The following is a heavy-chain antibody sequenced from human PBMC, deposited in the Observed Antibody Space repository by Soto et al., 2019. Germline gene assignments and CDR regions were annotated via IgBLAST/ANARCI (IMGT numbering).Heavy chain of an antibody. CDR2: FDPEDGET. J-gene: IGHJ6*02. CDR3: ATTFLEVVRGVIFHYYSVMDV. V-gene: IGHV1-24*01. D-gene: IGHD3-10*01. Sequence: GASVKVSCKVSGYTLTELSMHWVRQAPGKGLEWMGGFDPEDGETIYAQKFQGRVTMTEDTSTDTAYMELSSLRSEDTAVYYCATTFLEVVRGVIFHYYSVMDVWAQGTTVPVSS. CDR1: GYTLTELS.